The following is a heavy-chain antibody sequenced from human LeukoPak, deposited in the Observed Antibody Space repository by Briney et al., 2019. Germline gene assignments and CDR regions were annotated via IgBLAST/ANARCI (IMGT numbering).Heavy chain of an antibody. CDR1: GFTVSGNY. CDR2: IYSGGST. V-gene: IGHV3-66*01. J-gene: IGHJ4*02. D-gene: IGHD3-10*01. CDR3: TRDMIRGVPDYIDY. Sequence: GGSLRLSCAASGFTVSGNYMSWVRQAPGKGLEWVSVIYSGGSTYYADSVKGRFTISRDNSKNTLYLQMNSLRIEDTGFYYCTRDMIRGVPDYIDYWGQGTLVTVSS.